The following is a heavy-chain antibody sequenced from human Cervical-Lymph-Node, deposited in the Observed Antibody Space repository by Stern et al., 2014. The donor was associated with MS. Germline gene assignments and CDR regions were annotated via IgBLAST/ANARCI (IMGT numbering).Heavy chain of an antibody. V-gene: IGHV4-34*01. J-gene: IGHJ6*02. CDR2: MTHSGSG. CDR1: GGSFSGHY. Sequence: QVQLQQWGAGLLKPSETLSLSCAVYGGSFSGHYWTWIRQPPGKGLEWIGEMTHSGSGNYDPSLKSRVTISQDTSKNQFSLKLRSLTAADTAIYYCATSNSVTSKYGMDVWGQGTTVTVSS. CDR3: ATSNSVTSKYGMDV. D-gene: IGHD4-11*01.